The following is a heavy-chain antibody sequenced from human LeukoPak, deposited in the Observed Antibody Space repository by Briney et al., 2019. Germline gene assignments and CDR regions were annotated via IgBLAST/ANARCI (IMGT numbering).Heavy chain of an antibody. D-gene: IGHD3-10*01. V-gene: IGHV3-23*01. CDR3: SKPGERYGSGSYYNDY. Sequence: GGSLSLSGAAFEFTFIIHGMNWAGQPQGKGLEGVPVFSGIGGPKYSADSGKGRFPISRDNSKTQFYLQMNSWRAEDKAVYSCSKPGERYGSGSYYNDYWGQGTLITVS. CDR2: FSGIGGPK. CDR1: EFTFIIHG. J-gene: IGHJ4*02.